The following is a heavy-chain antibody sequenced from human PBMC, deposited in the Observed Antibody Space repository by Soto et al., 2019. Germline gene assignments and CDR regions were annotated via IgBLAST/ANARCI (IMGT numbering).Heavy chain of an antibody. J-gene: IGHJ4*02. CDR3: AGGGLIAVVTASFGN. CDR1: GYTFNTYY. Sequence: QVQLVQSGAEVRKPGASVKVSCKPSGYTFNTYYLHWLRQAPGQALEWMGVIHPSGGGTTYAQKVLGRVTVSRVTSTTTVFMELSRLRSDDTAVYYFAGGGLIAVVTASFGNWGKGTVVTVSS. V-gene: IGHV1-46*02. CDR2: IHPSGGGT. D-gene: IGHD2-21*02.